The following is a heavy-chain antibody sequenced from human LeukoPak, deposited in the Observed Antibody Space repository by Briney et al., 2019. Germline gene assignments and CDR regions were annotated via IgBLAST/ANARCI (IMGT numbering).Heavy chain of an antibody. CDR2: IYPGDSDT. J-gene: IGHJ6*03. CDR3: ASLLRDYVDV. CDR1: GYSFTNYW. V-gene: IGHV5-51*01. Sequence: RGESLKISCKGSGYSFTNYWIGWVRQLPGKGLEWMGIIYPGDSDTRYSPSFQGQVTISADTSISTAYLQWSSLKASDSAMYYCASLLRDYVDVWGKGTTVTVSS.